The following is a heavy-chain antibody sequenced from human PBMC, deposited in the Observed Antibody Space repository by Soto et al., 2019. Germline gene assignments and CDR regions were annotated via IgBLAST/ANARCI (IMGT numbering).Heavy chain of an antibody. CDR3: ARAGRTQIYDAFDI. CDR1: GGSISSGGYY. D-gene: IGHD2-2*01. V-gene: IGHV4-31*03. Sequence: QVQLQESGPGLVKPSQTLSLTCTVSGGSISSGGYYWSWIRQHPGKGLEWIGYIYYSGSTYYNPSLKSRVTISVDTSKNKFSLKLRSVTAADTAVYYCARAGRTQIYDAFDIWGQGTMVTVSS. J-gene: IGHJ3*02. CDR2: IYYSGST.